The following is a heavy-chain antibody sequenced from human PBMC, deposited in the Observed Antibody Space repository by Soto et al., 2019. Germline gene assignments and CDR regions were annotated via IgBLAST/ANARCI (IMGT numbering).Heavy chain of an antibody. J-gene: IGHJ6*02. V-gene: IGHV4-30-4*01. D-gene: IGHD3-16*01. Sequence: KTSETLSLTCTVSGGSIGSGDYYWSWIRQPPGKGLEWIGYIYYSGSTYYNPSLKSRVTISVDTSKNQFSLKLSSVTAADTAVYYCARVVYDYVWGSYGGMDVWGQGTTVTVSS. CDR1: GGSIGSGDYY. CDR3: ARVVYDYVWGSYGGMDV. CDR2: IYYSGST.